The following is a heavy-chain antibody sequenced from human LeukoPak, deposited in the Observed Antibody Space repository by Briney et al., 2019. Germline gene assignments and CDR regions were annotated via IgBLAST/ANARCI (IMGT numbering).Heavy chain of an antibody. CDR2: VSRSGGST. J-gene: IGHJ3*02. CDR1: GFTFSSYA. D-gene: IGHD3-16*02. V-gene: IGHV3-23*01. Sequence: GGSLSLSCAASGFTFSSYAISWARQAPGKGLDWVSAVSRSGGSTYYADSVKGRFTISRDSSTNTLYLQMVSLRAEDTAIYYCAKDRKGYIVGACEMWGQGTMVTVSS. CDR3: AKDRKGYIVGACEM.